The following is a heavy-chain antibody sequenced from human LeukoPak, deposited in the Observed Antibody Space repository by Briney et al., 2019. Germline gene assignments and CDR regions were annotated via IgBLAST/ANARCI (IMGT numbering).Heavy chain of an antibody. CDR2: IWYDGSNK. Sequence: GGSLRLSCAASGFTFSNYDMHWVRRAPDKGLERVAVIWYDGSNKYYADSVKGRFTISRDNSKNTLYLQMNSLRAEDTAVYYCAKAYGYCSSTSCSHEEFDYWGQGTLVTVSS. J-gene: IGHJ4*02. CDR3: AKAYGYCSSTSCSHEEFDY. CDR1: GFTFSNYD. V-gene: IGHV3-30*02. D-gene: IGHD2-2*01.